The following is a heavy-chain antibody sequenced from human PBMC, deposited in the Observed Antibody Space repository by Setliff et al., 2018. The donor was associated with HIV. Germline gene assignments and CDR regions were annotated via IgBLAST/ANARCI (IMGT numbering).Heavy chain of an antibody. CDR3: AREDKYGYSSSWYNY. CDR1: GDSISSYY. CDR2: IYSIENT. V-gene: IGHV4-4*07. D-gene: IGHD6-13*01. J-gene: IGHJ4*02. Sequence: TSETLSLTCSVSGDSISSYYWSWIRQPAGKGLEWIGHIYSIENTNYNPSLKSRVTISVDTSKNQFSLKLRSLTAAATAVYYCAREDKYGYSSSWYNYWGQGALVTVSS.